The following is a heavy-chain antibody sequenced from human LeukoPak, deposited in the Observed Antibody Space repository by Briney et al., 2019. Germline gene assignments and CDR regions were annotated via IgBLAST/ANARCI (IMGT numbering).Heavy chain of an antibody. CDR2: IYYSGST. Sequence: SETLSLTCTVSGVSISSYYWSWIRQPPGKGLEWIGYIYYSGSTNYNPSLKSRVTISVDTSKNQFSLKLSSVTAADTAVYYCAREQWLVHGYFDLWGRGTLVTVSS. CDR1: GVSISSYY. V-gene: IGHV4-59*01. D-gene: IGHD6-19*01. J-gene: IGHJ2*01. CDR3: AREQWLVHGYFDL.